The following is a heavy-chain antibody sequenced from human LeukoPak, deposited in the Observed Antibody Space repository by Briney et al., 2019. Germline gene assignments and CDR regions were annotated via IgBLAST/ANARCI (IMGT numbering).Heavy chain of an antibody. J-gene: IGHJ4*02. CDR1: GGPISSYY. CDR3: ARVRVTTLFDY. Sequence: SETLSLTCTVSGGPISSYYWSWIRQPPGKGLEWIGSIYYSGSTYYNPSLKSRVTISVDTSKNQLPLKLSSVTAADTAVYYCARVRVTTLFDYWGQGTLVTVSS. V-gene: IGHV4-39*06. D-gene: IGHD4-17*01. CDR2: IYYSGST.